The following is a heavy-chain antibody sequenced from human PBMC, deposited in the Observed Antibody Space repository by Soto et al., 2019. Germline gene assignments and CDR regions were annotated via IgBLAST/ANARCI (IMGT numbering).Heavy chain of an antibody. Sequence: PGESLKISCKASGYIFTLYWIGWVRQMPWKGLEWMGIIYPGDSDTRYSPSFQGQVTISADKSISTASLQWSSLKASDTAVYYCARQSPTPGYYYFSYGMDVWGKGTTVTVPS. D-gene: IGHD4-17*01. J-gene: IGHJ6*04. CDR2: IYPGDSDT. CDR1: GYIFTLYW. V-gene: IGHV5-51*01. CDR3: ARQSPTPGYYYFSYGMDV.